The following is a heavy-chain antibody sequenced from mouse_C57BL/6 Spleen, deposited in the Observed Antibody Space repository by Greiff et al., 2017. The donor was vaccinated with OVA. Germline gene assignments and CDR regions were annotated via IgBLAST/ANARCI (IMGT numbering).Heavy chain of an antibody. V-gene: IGHV1-82*01. CDR3: APAIATAMDY. CDR2: IYPGSGNT. Sequence: VQLQQSGPELVKPGASVKLSCKASGYAFSSSWMNWVKQRPGKGLEWIGRIYPGSGNTNYNGKFKGKATLTADKSSSTAYMQLSSLTAEDSAVCVCAPAIATAMDYWGQGTSVTVSS. J-gene: IGHJ4*01. CDR1: GYAFSSSW. D-gene: IGHD1-1*01.